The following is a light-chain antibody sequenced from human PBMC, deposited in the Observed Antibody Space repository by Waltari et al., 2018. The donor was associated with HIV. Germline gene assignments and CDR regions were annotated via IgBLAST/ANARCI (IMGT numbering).Light chain of an antibody. CDR3: ATRDDSLNGWV. Sequence: QSVLTQPPSASGTPGQRVTISCSGSSSNIGSNTVNWYRQPPGTAPQLLIYSNNQRPSGVPDRCSGSKSGTSASLAISGLQSDYEADYYCATRDDSLNGWVFGGGTKLTVL. J-gene: IGLJ3*02. CDR2: SNN. CDR1: SSNIGSNT. V-gene: IGLV1-44*01.